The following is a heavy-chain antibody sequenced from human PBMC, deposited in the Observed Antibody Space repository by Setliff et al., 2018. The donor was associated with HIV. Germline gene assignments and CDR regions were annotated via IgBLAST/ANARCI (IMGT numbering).Heavy chain of an antibody. J-gene: IGHJ6*02. V-gene: IGHV4-34*01. CDR2: INHSGRT. CDR1: GGSFSDNY. CDR3: ARDFGGSYFFGYYYGMDV. Sequence: SETLSLTCAVYGGSFSDNYWSWIRQSPGKGLEWIGEINHSGRTKYSPSLRSRVSISVDTSKTQFSLKLSSVTAADTAVYYCARDFGGSYFFGYYYGMDVWGQGTTVTVSS. D-gene: IGHD1-26*01.